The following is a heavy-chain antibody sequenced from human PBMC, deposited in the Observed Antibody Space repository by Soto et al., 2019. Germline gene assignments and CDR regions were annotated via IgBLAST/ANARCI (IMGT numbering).Heavy chain of an antibody. CDR1: GFTFSTYW. Sequence: EVQLVESGGVLVQPGGSLRLSCAASGFTFSTYWMHWVRQAPGKGLVWVSRINGDGSDTVYADSVKGRFTISRDNAKNTLYLQMNSLRAEDTAVYYCTRSITVFSYAYSWGRGTLVTVSS. J-gene: IGHJ4*02. D-gene: IGHD2-2*01. V-gene: IGHV3-74*01. CDR3: TRSITVFSYAYS. CDR2: INGDGSDT.